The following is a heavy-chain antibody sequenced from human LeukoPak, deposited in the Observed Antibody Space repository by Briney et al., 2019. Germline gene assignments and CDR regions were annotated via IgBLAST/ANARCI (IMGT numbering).Heavy chain of an antibody. CDR2: MNPNSGNT. D-gene: IGHD3-22*01. CDR3: ARGGGYYDSSGYYLFDY. V-gene: IGHV1-8*03. Sequence: ASVKVSCKASGYTFTSYDINWVRQATGQGLEWMGWMNPNSGNTGYAQKFQGSVTITRNTSISTAYMELSSLRSEDTAVYYCARGGGYYDSSGYYLFDYWGQGTLVTVSS. J-gene: IGHJ4*02. CDR1: GYTFTSYD.